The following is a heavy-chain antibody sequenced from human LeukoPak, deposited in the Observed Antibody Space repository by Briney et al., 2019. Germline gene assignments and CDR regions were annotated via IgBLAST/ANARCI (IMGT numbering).Heavy chain of an antibody. CDR3: ARAFGGSSSWSDYYYYYMDV. J-gene: IGHJ6*03. CDR1: GGSISSYY. CDR2: ICTSGST. Sequence: KPSETLSLTCTVSGGSISSYYWSWIRQPAGKGLEWIGRICTSGSTNYNPSLKSRVTMSVDTSKNQFSLKLSSVTAADTAVYYCARAFGGSSSWSDYYYYYMDVWGKGTTVTVSS. V-gene: IGHV4-4*07. D-gene: IGHD6-13*01.